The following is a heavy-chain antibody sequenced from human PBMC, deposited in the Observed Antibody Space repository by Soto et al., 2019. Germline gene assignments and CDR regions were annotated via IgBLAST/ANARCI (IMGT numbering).Heavy chain of an antibody. J-gene: IGHJ4*02. D-gene: IGHD3-10*01. V-gene: IGHV1-18*01. CDR2: ISPYNGKT. CDR1: GYTFTNYG. CDR3: ARDMGVRGMGY. Sequence: QVQLVQSGAEVKKPGASVKVSCKASGYTFTNYGLSWVRQAPGQGLEWMGWISPYNGKTNYAQKLQGRVTMTTDTATRTAYMELRSLSSDDTAVYYCARDMGVRGMGYWGQGTLVTVS.